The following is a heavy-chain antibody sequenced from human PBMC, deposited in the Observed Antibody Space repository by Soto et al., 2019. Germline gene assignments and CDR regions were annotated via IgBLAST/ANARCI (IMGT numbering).Heavy chain of an antibody. V-gene: IGHV2-5*02. J-gene: IGHJ6*02. CDR2: IYWDDDK. D-gene: IGHD2-21*02. Sequence: QITLKESGPTLVKPTQTLTLTCTFSAFSLSTGVVGVGWIRQPPGKALEWLELIYWDDDKRYSPSLRSSLTRTKDTSNNQVVLTMTNMDPVDTATYYCIQSRCGGDGLQSSASYYDDGMDVWGQGTTVTVSS. CDR1: AFSLSTGVVG. CDR3: IQSRCGGDGLQSSASYYDDGMDV.